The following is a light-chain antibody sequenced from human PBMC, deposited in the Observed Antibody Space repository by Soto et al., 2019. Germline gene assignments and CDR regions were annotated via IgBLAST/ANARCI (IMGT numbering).Light chain of an antibody. CDR3: MQLSHFPWT. Sequence: EIVMTQTPLSAPVTLGQSASISCRSSQSLVHSDRNTYLSWFHQRPGHPPRLLIYKVSKRFSGGPGRFGGHGSGNYFTLKIDRVEADDVGLYYCMQLSHFPWTFGQGTKVEV. V-gene: IGKV2-24*01. CDR2: KVS. J-gene: IGKJ1*01. CDR1: QSLVHSDRNTY.